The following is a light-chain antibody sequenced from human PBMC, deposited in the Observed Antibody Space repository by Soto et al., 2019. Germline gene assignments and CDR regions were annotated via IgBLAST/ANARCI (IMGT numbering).Light chain of an antibody. CDR2: SAS. Sequence: AILMTQSPSSLSASVGDRVTLTCRASQDIGSVLGWYQQKPGKAPKVLIYSASSLQSGVPSGFSGSGSGTDFTLTISSLQPEDFATYYCLQHYNYPWTFGQGTKVEIK. V-gene: IGKV1-6*01. J-gene: IGKJ1*01. CDR1: QDIGSV. CDR3: LQHYNYPWT.